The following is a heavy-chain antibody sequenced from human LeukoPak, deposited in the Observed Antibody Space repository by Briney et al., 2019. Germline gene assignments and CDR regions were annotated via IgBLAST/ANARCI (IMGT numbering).Heavy chain of an antibody. Sequence: PSETLSLTCTVSGGSISSYYWSWIRQPPGKGLVWIGYIYYSGSTNYNPSLKSRVTISVDTSKNQFSLKLSSVTAADTAVYYCASGGLAYYDFWSGRRDYYYGMDVWGQGTTVTVSS. CDR2: IYYSGST. D-gene: IGHD3-3*01. CDR3: ASGGLAYYDFWSGRRDYYYGMDV. V-gene: IGHV4-59*08. J-gene: IGHJ6*02. CDR1: GGSISSYY.